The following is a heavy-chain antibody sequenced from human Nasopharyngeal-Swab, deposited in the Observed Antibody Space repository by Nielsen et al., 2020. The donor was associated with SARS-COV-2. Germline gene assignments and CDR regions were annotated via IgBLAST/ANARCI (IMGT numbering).Heavy chain of an antibody. V-gene: IGHV3-9*01. CDR1: GFTFDEYA. CDR2: ISWNSGSI. J-gene: IGHJ4*02. Sequence: GGSLRLSCAASGFTFDEYAMHWVRHAPGKGLEWVSGISWNSGSIGYADSVKGRFTISRDNAKNSLYLQMNSLRAEDTALYYCAKEAYGTFDSWGQGTLVTVSS. CDR3: AKEAYGTFDS. D-gene: IGHD3-10*01.